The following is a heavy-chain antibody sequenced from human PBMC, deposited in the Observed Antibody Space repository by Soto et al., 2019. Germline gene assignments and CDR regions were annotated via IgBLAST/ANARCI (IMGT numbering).Heavy chain of an antibody. J-gene: IGHJ6*02. D-gene: IGHD6-13*01. CDR1: GFTFSNAW. Sequence: PGGSLRLSCAASGFTFSNAWMSWVRQAPGKGLEWVGRIKSKTDGGTTDYAAPVKGRFTISRDDSKNTLYLQMNSLKTEDTAVYYCTTRMDSRGDYYGMDVWGQGTTVTVYS. V-gene: IGHV3-15*01. CDR2: IKSKTDGGTT. CDR3: TTRMDSRGDYYGMDV.